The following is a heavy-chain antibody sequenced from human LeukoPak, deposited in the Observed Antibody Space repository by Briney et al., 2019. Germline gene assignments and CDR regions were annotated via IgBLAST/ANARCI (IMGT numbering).Heavy chain of an antibody. CDR3: AKVEVGGATVTTLDY. CDR2: ISYDGSNK. CDR1: GFTFSSYG. V-gene: IGHV3-30*18. J-gene: IGHJ4*02. D-gene: IGHD4-17*01. Sequence: PGGSLRLSCAASGFTFSSYGMHWVRQAPGKGLEWVAVISYDGSNKYYADSVKGRFTISRDNSKNTLYLQMNRLRAEDTAVYYCAKVEVGGATVTTLDYWGQGTLVTVSS.